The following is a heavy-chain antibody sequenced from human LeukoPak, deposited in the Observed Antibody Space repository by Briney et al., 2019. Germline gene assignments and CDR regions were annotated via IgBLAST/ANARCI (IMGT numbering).Heavy chain of an antibody. CDR3: ARVGANWNYVPDY. J-gene: IGHJ4*02. CDR2: IYSGGST. Sequence: GGSLRLSCAASGFTVSSNYMSWVRQAPGKGLEWVSVIYSGGSTYYADSVKGRFTISRDNSKNTLYLQMNSLRAEDTAVYYCARVGANWNYVPDYWGQGTLVTVFS. D-gene: IGHD1-7*01. V-gene: IGHV3-53*01. CDR1: GFTVSSNY.